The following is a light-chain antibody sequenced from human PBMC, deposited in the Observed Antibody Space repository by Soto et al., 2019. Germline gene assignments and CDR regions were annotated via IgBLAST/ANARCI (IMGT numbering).Light chain of an antibody. CDR1: QSVFYSPNNKNY. J-gene: IGKJ1*01. CDR2: WAS. Sequence: DIVMTQSPDSLAVSLGERATINCKSSQSVFYSPNNKNYLAWYQQKPGQPPKLLLYWASTRESGVPDRFSGSGSGTEFTLTISSLQAEDVATYYCQQHYAIPRTFGQGTKVEIK. CDR3: QQHYAIPRT. V-gene: IGKV4-1*01.